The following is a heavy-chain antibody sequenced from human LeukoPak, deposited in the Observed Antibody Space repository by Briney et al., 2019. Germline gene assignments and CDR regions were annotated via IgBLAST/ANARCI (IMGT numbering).Heavy chain of an antibody. CDR1: GFTFSSYA. Sequence: PGGSLRLSCAASGFTFSSYAMSWVRQAPGKGLEWVSAISGSGGSTYYADSVKGRFTISRDNSKNTLYLQMNSLRAEDTAVYYCAKVAIVVVITSYYFDYWGQGTLVTVSS. CDR3: AKVAIVVVITSYYFDY. J-gene: IGHJ4*02. V-gene: IGHV3-23*01. CDR2: ISGSGGST. D-gene: IGHD3-22*01.